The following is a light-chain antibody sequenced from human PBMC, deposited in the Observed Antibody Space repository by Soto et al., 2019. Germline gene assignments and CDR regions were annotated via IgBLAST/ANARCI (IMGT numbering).Light chain of an antibody. CDR2: DAS. V-gene: IGKV1-5*01. Sequence: DIQVTQSPPTLSASVGDRVTVPCRSSQTISTWMAWYQQKPGKAPKLLVYDASTLQSGVASRFSGSGPGTEFTLIISGLQPDDSATYYCQQYTNTNNPWMFGQGTKVDIK. CDR3: QQYTNTNNPWM. CDR1: QTISTW. J-gene: IGKJ1*01.